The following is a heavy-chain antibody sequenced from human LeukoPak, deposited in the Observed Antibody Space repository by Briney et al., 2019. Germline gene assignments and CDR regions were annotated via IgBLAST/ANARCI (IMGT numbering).Heavy chain of an antibody. V-gene: IGHV3-33*01. D-gene: IGHD5-12*01. Sequence: PGGSLRLSCAASGFTFSSNGMHRVRQAPGKGLEWVAVIWYDGNNKYYADSVKGRFTISRDNSKNTLYLQMSSLRAEDTAVYYWARDVLQWLRGVDYWGQGTLVTVSS. CDR2: IWYDGNNK. CDR3: ARDVLQWLRGVDY. CDR1: GFTFSSNG. J-gene: IGHJ4*02.